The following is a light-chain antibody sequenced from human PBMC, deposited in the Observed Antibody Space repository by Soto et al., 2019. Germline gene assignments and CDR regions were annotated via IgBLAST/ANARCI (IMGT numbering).Light chain of an antibody. CDR2: GAS. V-gene: IGKV3-20*01. J-gene: IGKJ1*01. CDR1: QSVSNNY. Sequence: EIVLTQSPVTLSLSPGEGATLSCRASQSVSNNYLAWYQQKPGQAPRLLIYGASNRATGIPDRFSGSGSGTDFTLTISRLEPEDFAVYYCQQYGSSGTFGQGTKVDIK. CDR3: QQYGSSGT.